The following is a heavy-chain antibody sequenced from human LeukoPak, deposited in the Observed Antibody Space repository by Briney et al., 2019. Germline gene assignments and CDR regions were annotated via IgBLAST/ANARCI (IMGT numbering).Heavy chain of an antibody. CDR1: GGSFSGYY. CDR2: INHSGST. V-gene: IGHV4-34*01. D-gene: IGHD1-14*01. CDR3: AKSRKGFDY. Sequence: SETLSLTCAVYGGSFSGYYWSWIRQPPGKGLEWIGVINHSGSTNYNPSLKSRVTISVDTSKNQFSLKLSSVTAADTAVYYCAKSRKGFDYWGQGTLVTVSS. J-gene: IGHJ4*02.